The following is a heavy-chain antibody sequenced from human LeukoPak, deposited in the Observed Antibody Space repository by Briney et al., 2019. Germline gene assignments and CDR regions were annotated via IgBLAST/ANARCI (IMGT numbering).Heavy chain of an antibody. Sequence: PSETLSLTCTVSGGSISSYYWSWIRQPPGKGPEWIGYIYYSGSTNYNPSLKSRVTISVDTSKNQFSLKLSSVTAADTAVYYCARISITGTTYPDYWGQGTLVTVSS. CDR3: ARISITGTTYPDY. V-gene: IGHV4-59*08. J-gene: IGHJ4*02. CDR1: GGSISSYY. D-gene: IGHD1-7*01. CDR2: IYYSGST.